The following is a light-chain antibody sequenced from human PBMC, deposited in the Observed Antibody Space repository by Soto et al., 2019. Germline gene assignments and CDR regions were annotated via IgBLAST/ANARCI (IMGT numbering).Light chain of an antibody. V-gene: IGKV3-11*01. CDR3: QQRSIWPLT. J-gene: IGKJ4*01. Sequence: EIVLTQSPATLSLSPGERATLSCRASQSVSSYLAWYQQKPGQAPRLLIYDASDRATAIPARFSGSGSGTDFTLTISSLEPADFAVYYCQQRSIWPLTFGGGTKVDIK. CDR1: QSVSSY. CDR2: DAS.